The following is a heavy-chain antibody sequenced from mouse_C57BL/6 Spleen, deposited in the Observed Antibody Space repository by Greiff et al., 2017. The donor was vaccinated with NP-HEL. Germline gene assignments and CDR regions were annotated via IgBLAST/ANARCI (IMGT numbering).Heavy chain of an antibody. CDR3: ARRSTTVVGMDY. Sequence: EVKVVESGGDLVKPGGSLKLSCAASGFTFSSYGMSWVRQTPDKRLEWVATISSGGSYTYYPDSVKGRFTISRDNAKNTLYLQMSSLKSEDTAMYYCARRSTTVVGMDYWGQGTSVTVSS. J-gene: IGHJ4*01. V-gene: IGHV5-6*02. D-gene: IGHD1-1*01. CDR1: GFTFSSYG. CDR2: ISSGGSYT.